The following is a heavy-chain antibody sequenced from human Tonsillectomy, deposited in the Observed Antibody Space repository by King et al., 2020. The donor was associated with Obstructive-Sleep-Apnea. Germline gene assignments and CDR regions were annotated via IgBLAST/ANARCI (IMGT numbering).Heavy chain of an antibody. CDR2: INPNSGGT. J-gene: IGHJ5*02. V-gene: IGHV1-2*02. CDR3: ARDRPPAYGSGSKNWFDP. Sequence: FQLVQSGAEVKKPGASVKVSCKASGYTFTDYYMHWVQQAPGQGLECMGCINPNSGGTKYAQKFQGRVTMTRDTSLSTAYMELRRLTSDDTAVYYCARDRPPAYGSGSKNWFDPWGQGTLVTVSS. CDR1: GYTFTDYY. D-gene: IGHD3-10*01.